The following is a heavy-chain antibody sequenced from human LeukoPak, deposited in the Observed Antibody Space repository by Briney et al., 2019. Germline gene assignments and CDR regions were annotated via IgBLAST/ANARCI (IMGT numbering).Heavy chain of an antibody. CDR3: ARALGWYAEGGTDY. CDR1: GFTFSSYW. J-gene: IGHJ4*02. Sequence: GGSLRLSCAASGFTFSSYWMHWVRQAPGKGLVWVSRINTDGSSTSYADSVKGRFTISRDNAKNTLYLQMNSLRAEDTAVYYCARALGWYAEGGTDYWGQGTLVTVSS. V-gene: IGHV3-74*01. CDR2: INTDGSST. D-gene: IGHD6-19*01.